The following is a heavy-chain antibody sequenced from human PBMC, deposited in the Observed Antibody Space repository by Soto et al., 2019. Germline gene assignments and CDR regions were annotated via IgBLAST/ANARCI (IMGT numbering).Heavy chain of an antibody. J-gene: IGHJ6*03. CDR2: IYYSGST. CDR1: GGSISSYY. D-gene: IGHD3-10*01. V-gene: IGHV4-59*08. CDR3: ARTSDYYARDYYDYMDV. Sequence: PSETLSLTCTVSGGSISSYYWSWIRQPPGKGLEWIGYIYYSGSTNYNPSLKSRVTISVDTSKNQFSLKLSSVTAADTAVYYCARTSDYYARDYYDYMDVWGKGTTVTVSS.